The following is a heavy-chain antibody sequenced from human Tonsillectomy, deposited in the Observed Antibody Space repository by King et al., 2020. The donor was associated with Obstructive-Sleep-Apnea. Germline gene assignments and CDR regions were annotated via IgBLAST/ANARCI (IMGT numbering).Heavy chain of an antibody. CDR1: GYTFTRYG. V-gene: IGHV1-18*01. J-gene: IGHJ3*02. CDR2: VSAYNGNT. D-gene: IGHD3-22*01. CDR3: ARDPMYYYDSSGYRDAFDI. Sequence: VQLVESGAEGKKPGASVKVSCKASGYTFTRYGISWGRQAPGQGVEWMGWVSAYNGNTNYAQKLQGRGTMTTDTTTNTAYIGLRSLRSDDTAVDYCARDPMYYYDSSGYRDAFDIWGQGTMVTVSS.